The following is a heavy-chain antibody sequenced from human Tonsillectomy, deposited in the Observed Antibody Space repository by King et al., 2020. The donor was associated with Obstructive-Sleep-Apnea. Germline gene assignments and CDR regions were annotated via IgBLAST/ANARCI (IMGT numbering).Heavy chain of an antibody. Sequence: VQLVESGGGVVQPGTSLRLSCTASGFMFRSYGMHWVRQAPGKGLEWVAFMRFGGTYASYVDSVRGRFPISSDNSKNTLYLKMSSLRDEDRGVYYCVKESGQTYRWSNPDALDIWGQGTMVTVPS. CDR1: GFMFRSYG. J-gene: IGHJ3*02. V-gene: IGHV3-30*02. CDR3: VKESGQTYRWSNPDALDI. CDR2: MRFGGTYA. D-gene: IGHD1-26*01.